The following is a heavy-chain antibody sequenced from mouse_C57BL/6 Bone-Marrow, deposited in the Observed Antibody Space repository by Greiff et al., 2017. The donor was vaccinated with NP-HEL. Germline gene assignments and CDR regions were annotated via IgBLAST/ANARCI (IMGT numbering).Heavy chain of an antibody. V-gene: IGHV1-64*01. CDR1: GYTFTSYW. J-gene: IGHJ4*01. Sequence: VQLQQPGAELVKPGASVKLSCKASGYTFTSYWMHWVKQRPGQGLEWIGMIHPNSGSTNYNEKFKSKATLTVDKSSSTAYMQLSSLTSEDSAVYYCARWGDYDRRACAMDDWGQGTSVTVSS. CDR2: IHPNSGST. CDR3: ARWGDYDRRACAMDD. D-gene: IGHD2-4*01.